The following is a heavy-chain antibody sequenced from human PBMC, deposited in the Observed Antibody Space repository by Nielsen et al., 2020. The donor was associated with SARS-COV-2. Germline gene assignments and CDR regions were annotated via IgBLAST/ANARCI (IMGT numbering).Heavy chain of an antibody. V-gene: IGHV3-74*01. Sequence: GGSLRLSCAASGFAFSSYWMHWVRQAPGKGLVWVSRIDSDGNNTSYADSVKGRFSISRDNAKNTLYLQMNSLRAEDTAAYYCAKDRYYDSSGWDYFDHWGQGTLVTVSS. D-gene: IGHD3-22*01. CDR1: GFAFSSYW. J-gene: IGHJ4*02. CDR2: IDSDGNNT. CDR3: AKDRYYDSSGWDYFDH.